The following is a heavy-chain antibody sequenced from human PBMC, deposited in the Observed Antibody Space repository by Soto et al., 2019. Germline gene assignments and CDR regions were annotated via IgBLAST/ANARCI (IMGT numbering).Heavy chain of an antibody. V-gene: IGHV4-31*02. CDR3: ARGGGLPAAAIDY. CDR2: IYYSGST. Sequence: HPGKGLEWIGYIYYSGSTYYNPSLKSRVTISVDTSKNQFSLKLSSVTAADTAVYYCARGGGLPAAAIDYWGQGTLVTVSS. J-gene: IGHJ4*02. D-gene: IGHD2-2*01.